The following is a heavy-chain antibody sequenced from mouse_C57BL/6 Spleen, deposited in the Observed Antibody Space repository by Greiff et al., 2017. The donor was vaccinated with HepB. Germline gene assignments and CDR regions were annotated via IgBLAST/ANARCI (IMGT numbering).Heavy chain of an antibody. CDR1: GYTFTDYY. CDR2: INPNNGGT. V-gene: IGHV1-26*01. D-gene: IGHD2-4*01. CDR3: ASDDYDGWPPLAY. Sequence: EVQLQQSGPELVKPGASVKISCKASGYTFTDYYMNWVKQSHGKSLEWIGDINPNNGGTSYNQKFKGKATLTVDKSSSTAYMELRSLTSEDSAVYYCASDDYDGWPPLAYWGQGTLVTVSA. J-gene: IGHJ3*01.